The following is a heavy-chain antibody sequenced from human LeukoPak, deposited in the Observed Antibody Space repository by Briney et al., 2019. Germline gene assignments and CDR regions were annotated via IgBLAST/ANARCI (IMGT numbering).Heavy chain of an antibody. V-gene: IGHV3-30*02. CDR1: GFTFSSYG. D-gene: IGHD3-10*01. CDR3: AKSGWFGTFHRDYMDV. CDR2: IRYDGSNK. J-gene: IGHJ6*03. Sequence: PGGSLRLSCAASGFTFSSYGMHWVRQAPGKGLEWVAFIRYDGSNKYYADSVKGRFTISRDNSKNTLYLQMNSLRAEDTAVYYCAKSGWFGTFHRDYMDVWGKGTTVTISS.